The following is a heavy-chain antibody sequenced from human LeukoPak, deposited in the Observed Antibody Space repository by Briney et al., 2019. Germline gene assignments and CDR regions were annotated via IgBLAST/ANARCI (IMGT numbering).Heavy chain of an antibody. J-gene: IGHJ4*02. D-gene: IGHD5-18*01. CDR1: GFTFSSYG. CDR2: ISYDGSNK. CDR3: AKDQSYSYGFGNLDY. V-gene: IGHV3-30*18. Sequence: TGGSLRLSCAASGFTFSSYGMHWVRQAPGKGLEWVAVISYDGSNKYYADSVKGRFTISRDNSKNTLYLQMNSLRAEDTAVYYCAKDQSYSYGFGNLDYWGQGTLVTVSS.